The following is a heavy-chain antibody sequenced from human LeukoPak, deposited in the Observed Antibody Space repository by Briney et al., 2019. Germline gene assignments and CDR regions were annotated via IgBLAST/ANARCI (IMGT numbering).Heavy chain of an antibody. Sequence: SETLSLTCAVSGGSISSGGYSWSWIRQPPGKGLEWIGYIYHSGSTYYSPSLKSRVTISVDRSKNQFSLKLSSVTAADTAVYYCARSCSSTSCYSSADWFDPWGQGTLVTVSS. V-gene: IGHV4-30-2*01. CDR1: GGSISSGGYS. CDR3: ARSCSSTSCYSSADWFDP. J-gene: IGHJ5*02. CDR2: IYHSGST. D-gene: IGHD2-2*01.